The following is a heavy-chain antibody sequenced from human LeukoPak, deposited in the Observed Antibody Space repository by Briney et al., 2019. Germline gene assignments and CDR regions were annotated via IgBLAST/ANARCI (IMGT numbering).Heavy chain of an antibody. D-gene: IGHD1-26*01. CDR1: GGSFSSGGYS. CDR2: IFHSGST. CDR3: ARISGSSSYYFMDV. Sequence: SETLSLTCTVSGGSFSSGGYSWSWIRQPPGKGLEWLGYIFHSGSTHYNPSLKSRVTISIERSKNHFSLSLTSVTAADTAVYYCARISGSSSYYFMDVWGKGTTVTVSS. V-gene: IGHV4-30-2*01. J-gene: IGHJ6*03.